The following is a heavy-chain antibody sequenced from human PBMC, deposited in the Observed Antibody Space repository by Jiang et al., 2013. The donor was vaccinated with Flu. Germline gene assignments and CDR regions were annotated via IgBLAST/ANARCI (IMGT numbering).Heavy chain of an antibody. CDR1: GFSLSTSGVG. CDR3: AHKFISDYYDSSAQLFFDY. V-gene: IGHV2-5*02. CDR2: IYWDDDK. J-gene: IGHJ4*02. Sequence: KPTQTLTLTCTFSGFSLSTSGVGVGWIRQPPGKALEWLALIYWDDDKRYSPSLKSRLTITKDTSKNQVVLTMTNMDPVDTATYYCAHKFISDYYDSSAQLFFDYWGQGTLVTVSS. D-gene: IGHD3-22*01.